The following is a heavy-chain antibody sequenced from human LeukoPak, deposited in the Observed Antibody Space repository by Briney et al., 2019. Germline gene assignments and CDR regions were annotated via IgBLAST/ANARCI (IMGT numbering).Heavy chain of an antibody. CDR3: ARDRMYGDYDY. V-gene: IGHV4-38-2*02. J-gene: IGHJ4*02. CDR1: GYSISSGYY. D-gene: IGHD4-17*01. CDR2: IYHSGST. Sequence: SETLSLTCTVSGYSISSGYYWGWIRQPPGKGLEWIGSIYHSGSTYYNPSLKSRVTISVDTSKNQFSLKLSSVTAADTAVYYCARDRMYGDYDYWGQGTLVIVSS.